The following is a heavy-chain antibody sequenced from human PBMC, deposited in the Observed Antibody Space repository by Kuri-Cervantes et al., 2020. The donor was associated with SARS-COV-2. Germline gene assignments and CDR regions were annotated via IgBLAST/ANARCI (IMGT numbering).Heavy chain of an antibody. CDR1: GFTFSSYA. J-gene: IGHJ6*03. CDR2: ISSNGGST. Sequence: GESLKISCAASGFTFSSYAMHWVRQAPGKGLEYVSAISSNGGSTYYANSAKGRFTISRDNSKNTLYLQMGSLRAEDMAVYYCARDRYYYMDVWGKGTTVTVSS. V-gene: IGHV3-64*01. CDR3: ARDRYYYMDV.